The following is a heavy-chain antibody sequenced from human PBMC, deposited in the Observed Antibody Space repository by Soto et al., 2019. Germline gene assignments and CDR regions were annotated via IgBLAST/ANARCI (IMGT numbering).Heavy chain of an antibody. J-gene: IGHJ4*02. CDR2: IRSKAYGGTT. CDR3: TRVFKWGSSSWYGGY. V-gene: IGHV3-49*03. D-gene: IGHD6-13*01. CDR1: GFTFGDYA. Sequence: GGSLRLSCTASGFTFGDYAMSWFRQAPGKGLEWVGFIRSKAYGGTTEYAASVKGRFTISRDDSKSIAYLQMNSLKTEDTAVYYCTRVFKWGSSSWYGGYWGQGTLVTVSS.